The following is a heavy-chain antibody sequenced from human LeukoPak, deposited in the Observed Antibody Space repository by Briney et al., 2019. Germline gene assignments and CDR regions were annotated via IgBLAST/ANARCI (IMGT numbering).Heavy chain of an antibody. CDR3: ATYSNLKGREFQH. D-gene: IGHD2/OR15-2a*01. V-gene: IGHV3-7*01. CDR1: GFTFVSYS. J-gene: IGHJ1*01. CDR2: IKQDGGEK. Sequence: AGSLRLSCAASGFTFVSYSMSWVRQAPGKGLEWVANIKQDGGEKYYVDSVKGRFTTSRDNAKNSLFLQMNSLRVEDTAIYYCATYSNLKGREFQHWGQGTLVSVSS.